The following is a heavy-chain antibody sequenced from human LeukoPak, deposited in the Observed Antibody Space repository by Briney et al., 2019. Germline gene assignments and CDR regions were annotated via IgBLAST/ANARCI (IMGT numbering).Heavy chain of an antibody. CDR2: IYYSGST. CDR1: GGSISSYY. CDR3: ARGASSSWYGLYYMDV. J-gene: IGHJ6*03. Sequence: PSETLSLTCTVSGGSISSYYWSWIRQPPGKGLVWIGYIYYSGSTNYNPSLKSRVTISVDTSKNQFSLKLSSVTAADTAVYYCARGASSSWYGLYYMDVWGKGTTVTVSS. V-gene: IGHV4-59*01. D-gene: IGHD6-13*01.